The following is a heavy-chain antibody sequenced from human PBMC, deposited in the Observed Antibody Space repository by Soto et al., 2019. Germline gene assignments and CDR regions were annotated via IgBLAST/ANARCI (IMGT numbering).Heavy chain of an antibody. CDR1: GGSFSVYY. CDR2: INHSGST. CDR3: ARGPAGNYSAYGMDV. V-gene: IGHV4-34*01. J-gene: IGHJ6*02. Sequence: PSETLSLTCAVYGGSFSVYYWSWIRQPPGKGLEWIGEINHSGSTNYNPSLKSRVTISVDTSKNQFSLKLSSVTAADTAVYYCARGPAGNYSAYGMDVWGQGTTVTVSS.